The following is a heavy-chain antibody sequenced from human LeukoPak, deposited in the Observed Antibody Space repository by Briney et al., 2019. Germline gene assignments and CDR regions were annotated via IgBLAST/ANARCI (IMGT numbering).Heavy chain of an antibody. Sequence: PGGSLRLSCAASGFTFSSYGMSWVRQAPGKGLEWVSAISGSGGSTYYADSVKGRFTISRDNSKNTLYLQMNSLRAEDTAVYYCAKSGSGSYYFDYWGQGTLVTVSS. CDR1: GFTFSSYG. V-gene: IGHV3-23*01. D-gene: IGHD5-12*01. CDR3: AKSGSGSYYFDY. J-gene: IGHJ4*02. CDR2: ISGSGGST.